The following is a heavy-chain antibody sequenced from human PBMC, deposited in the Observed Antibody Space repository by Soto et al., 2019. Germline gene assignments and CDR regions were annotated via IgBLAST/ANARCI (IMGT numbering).Heavy chain of an antibody. Sequence: QITLKESGPTLVKPTQTLTLTCTFSGFSLTTNGVGVGWIRQPPGKALEWLAIIYWDNDKRYRPSLRSRLTITKDTSKNQVVLTMTNMDPVDTATYYCGHRRQGSGSYSVDYWGQGTLVTVSS. D-gene: IGHD3-10*01. CDR3: GHRRQGSGSYSVDY. CDR2: IYWDNDK. J-gene: IGHJ4*02. CDR1: GFSLTTNGVG. V-gene: IGHV2-5*02.